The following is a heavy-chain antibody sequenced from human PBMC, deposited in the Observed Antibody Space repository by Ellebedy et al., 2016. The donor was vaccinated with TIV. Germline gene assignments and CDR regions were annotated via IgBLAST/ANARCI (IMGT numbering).Heavy chain of an antibody. J-gene: IGHJ5*02. CDR1: GGTFRSYA. CDR2: IIPIFGTA. V-gene: IGHV1-69*13. Sequence: AASVKVSCKASGGTFRSYAISWVRQAPGQGLEWMGGIIPIFGTANYAQKFQGRVTITADESRSTAYMELSSLRDEDTAVYYCARGIRGQPLDHWGQGTLVTVSS. CDR3: ARGIRGQPLDH. D-gene: IGHD5-18*01.